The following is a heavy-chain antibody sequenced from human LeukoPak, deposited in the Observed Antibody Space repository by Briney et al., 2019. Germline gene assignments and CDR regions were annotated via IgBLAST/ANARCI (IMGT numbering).Heavy chain of an antibody. CDR3: ARRTGGFWSGHRSRGNWFDP. J-gene: IGHJ5*02. Sequence: SETLSLTCTVSGGSISSSSYYWSWIRQPPGKGLEWIGEINHSGSTNYNPSLKSRVTISVDTSKNQFSLKLSSVTAADTAVYYCARRTGGFWSGHRSRGNWFDPWGQGTLVTVSS. CDR1: GGSISSSSYY. D-gene: IGHD3-3*01. V-gene: IGHV4-39*07. CDR2: INHSGST.